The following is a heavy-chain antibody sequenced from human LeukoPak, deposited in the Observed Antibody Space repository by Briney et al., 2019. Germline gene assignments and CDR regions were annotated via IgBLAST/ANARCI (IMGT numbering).Heavy chain of an antibody. CDR3: ASHTAYSSSSPRSWFSHYGMDV. Sequence: SETLSLTCTVSGGSISSYYWSWIRQPPGKGLEWIGYIYSSGSTNYNPSLKSRVTISVDTSKYQFSLKLTSVTAADTAVYYCASHTAYSSSSPRSWFSHYGMDVWGQGTTVTVSS. J-gene: IGHJ6*02. D-gene: IGHD6-13*01. CDR1: GGSISSYY. CDR2: IYSSGST. V-gene: IGHV4-59*08.